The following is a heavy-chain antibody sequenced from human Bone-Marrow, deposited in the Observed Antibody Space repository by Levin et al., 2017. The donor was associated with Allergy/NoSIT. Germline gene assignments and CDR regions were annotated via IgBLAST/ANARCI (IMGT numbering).Heavy chain of an antibody. CDR1: GDSISSGDLY. CDR3: APDAGRAAKPLDS. D-gene: IGHD6-13*01. J-gene: IGHJ5*01. V-gene: IGHV4-30-4*01. CDR2: IYYSGST. Sequence: SQTLSLTCSVSGDSISSGDLYWSWIRQRPGKGLEWIGHIYYSGSTYYNPSLKSRVAISIETSKNQFSLKLASVTAADTAVYYCAPDAGRAAKPLDSWGQGTLVTVSS.